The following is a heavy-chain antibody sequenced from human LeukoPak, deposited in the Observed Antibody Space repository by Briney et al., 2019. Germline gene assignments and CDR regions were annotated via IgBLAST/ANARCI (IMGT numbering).Heavy chain of an antibody. V-gene: IGHV1-2*02. CDR1: GYSFIGYY. D-gene: IGHD3-10*01. Sequence: ASVKVSCKASGYSFIGYYIHWLRQAPGQGLEWMGWINPYSGDTNYARKFQGRVTMTRDTSISTAYMELSRLRSDDTAVYYCARAQYYYPHHYYVYWGQGTLVTVSS. CDR3: ARAQYYYPHHYYVY. J-gene: IGHJ4*02. CDR2: INPYSGDT.